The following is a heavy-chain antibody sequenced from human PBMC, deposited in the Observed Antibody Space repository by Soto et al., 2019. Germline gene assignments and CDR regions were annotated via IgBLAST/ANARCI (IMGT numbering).Heavy chain of an antibody. J-gene: IGHJ4*02. CDR1: GGSIINGDFY. V-gene: IGHV4-30-4*01. D-gene: IGHD3-22*01. CDR2: IYYSGST. Sequence: SETLSLTCTVSGGSIINGDFYWSWIRQPPGKGLEWIGYIYYSGSTYYNPSLKSRLTISLDTSKNQFSLKLSSVTAADTAVYYCARSDSSGYYYIDYWGQGTLVTVSS. CDR3: ARSDSSGYYYIDY.